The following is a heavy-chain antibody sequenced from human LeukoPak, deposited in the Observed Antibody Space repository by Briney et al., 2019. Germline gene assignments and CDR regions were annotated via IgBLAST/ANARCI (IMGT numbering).Heavy chain of an antibody. J-gene: IGHJ4*02. CDR1: GYTFTKSDY. CDR2: INPSDGTT. CDR3: ARGPTDMDFDY. V-gene: IGHV1-46*01. Sequence: GASGKVSCKSSGYTFTKSDYIHWVRQAAGQRLQWMGIINPSDGTTFYAQKFQGRVTLTRDTSTNTVFIEMSSLRSDDTAVFYCARGPTDMDFDYWGQGSLVTVSS.